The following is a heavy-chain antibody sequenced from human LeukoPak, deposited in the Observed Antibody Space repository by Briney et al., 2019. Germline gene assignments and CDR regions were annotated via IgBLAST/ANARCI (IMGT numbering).Heavy chain of an antibody. V-gene: IGHV3-30*18. CDR3: AKYGSGTFDI. Sequence: GRSLRLSCAASGFTFSSYGMHWVRQAPGKGLEWVAVISYDGSNKYYADSVKGRFTISRDNSKNTLYLQMNSLRAEDTAVYYCAKYGSGTFDIWGQGTMVTVSS. D-gene: IGHD3-10*01. CDR1: GFTFSSYG. CDR2: ISYDGSNK. J-gene: IGHJ3*02.